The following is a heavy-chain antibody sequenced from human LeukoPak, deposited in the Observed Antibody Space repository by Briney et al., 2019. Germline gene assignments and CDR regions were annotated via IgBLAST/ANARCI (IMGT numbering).Heavy chain of an antibody. V-gene: IGHV3-23*01. J-gene: IGHJ6*02. Sequence: GGSLRLSCAASGFTFSSCAMSWVRQAPGKGLEWVSAISGSGGSTYYADSVKGRFTISRDNSKNTLYLQMNSLRAEDTAVYYCAKDFYPAWIFVSYYYYGMDVWGQGTTVTVSS. D-gene: IGHD2-2*03. CDR3: AKDFYPAWIFVSYYYYGMDV. CDR1: GFTFSSCA. CDR2: ISGSGGST.